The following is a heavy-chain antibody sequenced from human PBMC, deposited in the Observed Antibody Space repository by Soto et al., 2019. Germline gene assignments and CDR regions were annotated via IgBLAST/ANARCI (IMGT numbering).Heavy chain of an antibody. J-gene: IGHJ3*02. CDR2: IDYNEINQ. D-gene: IGHD2-8*01. CDR1: GFTFSNYG. Sequence: GGSLRLSCVASGFTFSNYGMHWVRQAPGKGLEWVAGIDYNEINQYYIDPVKGRFTISRDQSKNTLYLQMNSLRADDTAVYYCARVFPMGAFDIWGQRTTVSVSS. CDR3: ARVFPMGAFDI. V-gene: IGHV3-33*01.